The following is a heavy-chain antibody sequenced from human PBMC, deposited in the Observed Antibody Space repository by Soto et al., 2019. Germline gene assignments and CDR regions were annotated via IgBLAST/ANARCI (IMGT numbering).Heavy chain of an antibody. CDR1: GFTFSSYG. CDR3: ARDVVAGAYYYYYGMDV. CDR2: IWYDGSNK. V-gene: IGHV3-33*01. Sequence: SGGSLRLSCAASGFTFSSYGMHWVRQAPGKGLEWVAVIWYDGSNKYYADSVKGRFTISRDNSKNTLYLQMNSLRAEDTAVYYCARDVVAGAYYYYYGMDVWGQGTTVTVSS. J-gene: IGHJ6*02. D-gene: IGHD6-19*01.